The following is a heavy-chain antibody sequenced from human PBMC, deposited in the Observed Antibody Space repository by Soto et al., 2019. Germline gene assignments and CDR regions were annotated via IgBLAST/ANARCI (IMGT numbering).Heavy chain of an antibody. D-gene: IGHD2-8*01. J-gene: IGHJ4*02. V-gene: IGHV3-15*01. Sequence: EVQLVESGGGLVKPGGSLRLSCAASGFTFSNAWMSWVRQAPGKGLEWVGRIKSKTDGGTTDYAAPVKGRFTISRDDSKNTLYLQMNSLKTEDTAVYYCTTDIVLMVYALNLFDYWGQGTLVTVSS. CDR3: TTDIVLMVYALNLFDY. CDR2: IKSKTDGGTT. CDR1: GFTFSNAW.